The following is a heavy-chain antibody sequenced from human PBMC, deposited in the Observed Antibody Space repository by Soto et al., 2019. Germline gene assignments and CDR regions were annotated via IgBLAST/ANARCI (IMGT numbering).Heavy chain of an antibody. CDR1: GGSISSGGYY. CDR2: IYYSGST. J-gene: IGHJ5*02. Sequence: ASETLSLTCTVSGGSISSGGYYWSWIRQHPWKGLEWIGYIYYSGSTYYNPSLKSRVTISVDTSKNQFSLKLSSVTAADTAVYYCASSYYYDSSGYYYSNWFDPWGQGXLVTVYS. CDR3: ASSYYYDSSGYYYSNWFDP. D-gene: IGHD3-22*01. V-gene: IGHV4-31*03.